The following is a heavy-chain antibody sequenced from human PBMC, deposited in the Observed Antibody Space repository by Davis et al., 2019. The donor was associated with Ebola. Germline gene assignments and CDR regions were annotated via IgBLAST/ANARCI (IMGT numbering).Heavy chain of an antibody. D-gene: IGHD7-27*01. Sequence: GGSLRLSCAASGFTFDDYAMHWVRQAPGKGLEWVSGINWNSGNIGYADSVKGRFTISRDNAKNSLYLQINSLREEDTALYYCAKAGVLTTAGGHFDLWGRGTLVTVSS. J-gene: IGHJ2*01. CDR1: GFTFDDYA. V-gene: IGHV3-9*01. CDR2: INWNSGNI. CDR3: AKAGVLTTAGGHFDL.